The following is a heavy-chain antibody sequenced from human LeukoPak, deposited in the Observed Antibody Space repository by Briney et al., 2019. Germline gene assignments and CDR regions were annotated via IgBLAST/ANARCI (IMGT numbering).Heavy chain of an antibody. CDR3: ARGNWPPAFDI. D-gene: IGHD1-1*01. V-gene: IGHV4-59*01. J-gene: IGHJ3*02. CDR2: NYYSGST. CDR1: GGSISGYY. Sequence: PSETLSLTCTVSGGSISGYYWTWIRQPPGKGLEWIGFNYYSGSTNYNSSLKSRVTISVDTSKNHFSLKLSSVTATDTAIYYCARGNWPPAFDIWGQGTLVTASS.